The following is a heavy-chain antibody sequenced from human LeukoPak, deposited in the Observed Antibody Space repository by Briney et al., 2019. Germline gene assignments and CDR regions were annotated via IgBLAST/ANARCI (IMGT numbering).Heavy chain of an antibody. CDR2: INPNSGGT. CDR1: GYTFTGYY. V-gene: IGHV1-2*06. J-gene: IGHJ5*02. Sequence: GASVRVSCMASGYTFTGYYMHWVRQAPGQGLEWMGRINPNSGGTNYAQKFQGRVTMTRDTSISTAYMELSRLRSDDTAVYYCARGCGGGSCYRNWFDPWGQGTLVTVSS. CDR3: ARGCGGGSCYRNWFDP. D-gene: IGHD2-15*01.